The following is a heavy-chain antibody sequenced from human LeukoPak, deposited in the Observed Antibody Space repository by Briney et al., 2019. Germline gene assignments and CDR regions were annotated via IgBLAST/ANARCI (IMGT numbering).Heavy chain of an antibody. CDR2: INNDGSYI. V-gene: IGHV3-21*01. CDR1: GFIFSNSA. J-gene: IGHJ1*01. CDR3: AKDGEQQLVLSSYFQH. Sequence: GGSLRLSCAASGFIFSNSAMNWVRQAPGKGLEWVSSINNDGSYIYYAGSVKGRFTNSRDNAKNSLYLQMNSLRAEDTAVYYCAKDGEQQLVLSSYFQHWGQGTLVTVSS. D-gene: IGHD6-13*01.